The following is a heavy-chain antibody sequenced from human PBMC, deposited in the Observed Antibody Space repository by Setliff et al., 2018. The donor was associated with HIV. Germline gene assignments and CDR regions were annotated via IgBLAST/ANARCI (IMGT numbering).Heavy chain of an antibody. CDR1: GYTFTSYA. V-gene: IGHV7-4-1*02. Sequence: AASVKVSCKASGYTFTSYAMNWVRQAPGQGLEWLGWINTNTGNPTYAQGFTGRFVFSLDTPVSTAYLQISSLKAEDTAVYYCARADSSSWYYYFDYWGQGTLVTVSS. D-gene: IGHD6-13*01. J-gene: IGHJ4*02. CDR2: INTNTGNP. CDR3: ARADSSSWYYYFDY.